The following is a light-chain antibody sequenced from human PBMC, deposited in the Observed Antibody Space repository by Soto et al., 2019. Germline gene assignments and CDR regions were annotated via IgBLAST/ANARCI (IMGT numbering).Light chain of an antibody. Sequence: EIVVTQSPATLSVSPGVGATLSCRASQSVSANLAWYQQKPGQAPRLLIYGASTRATGIPARFSGSGSGTEFTITINSVQSEDFAVYYCQQNNNWPPYTFGQGTKLEVK. CDR2: GAS. CDR3: QQNNNWPPYT. CDR1: QSVSAN. J-gene: IGKJ2*01. V-gene: IGKV3-15*01.